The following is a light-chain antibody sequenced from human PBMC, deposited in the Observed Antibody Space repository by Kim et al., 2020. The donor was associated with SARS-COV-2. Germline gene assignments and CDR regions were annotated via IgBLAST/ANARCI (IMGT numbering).Light chain of an antibody. Sequence: EIVLTQSPGTLSLSPGERATLSCRASQSVSSSYSAWYQQKPGQAPRLLIYGASSTATGIPDRFSGSGSGTDFTLTISRLEPEDFVVYYCQQYGRTPPAFCQGATV. CDR1: QSVSSSY. CDR2: GAS. CDR3: QQYGRTPPA. V-gene: IGKV3-20*01. J-gene: IGKJ1*01.